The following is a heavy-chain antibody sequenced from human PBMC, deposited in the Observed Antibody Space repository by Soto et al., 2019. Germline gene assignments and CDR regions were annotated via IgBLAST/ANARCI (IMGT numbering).Heavy chain of an antibody. D-gene: IGHD3-22*01. V-gene: IGHV5-10-1*01. J-gene: IGHJ3*02. CDR1: GYSFTSYW. CDR3: ATLYFFYSSGYYGAAFAI. CDR2: IDPSDSYT. Sequence: VESLKNSYKGSGYSFTSYWISWVRQMPGKGLEWMGRIDPSDSYTNYSPSFQGHVTISADKSISTAYLQWSSLKASDTAMYYSATLYFFYSSGYYGAAFAICGQGTTVT.